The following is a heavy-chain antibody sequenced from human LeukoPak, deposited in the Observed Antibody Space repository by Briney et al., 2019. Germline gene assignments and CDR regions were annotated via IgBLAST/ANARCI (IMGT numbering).Heavy chain of an antibody. D-gene: IGHD3-9*01. V-gene: IGHV3-48*03. CDR1: GFTFSSYE. J-gene: IGHJ4*02. CDR3: AKNDWSSSFCFDY. Sequence: PGGSLRLSCAASGFTFSSYEMNWVRQAPGKGLEWVSYITSSGSTIYYADSVKGRFTISRDNAKNSLYLQMNSLRAEDTAVYYCAKNDWSSSFCFDYWGQGTLVTVSS. CDR2: ITSSGSTI.